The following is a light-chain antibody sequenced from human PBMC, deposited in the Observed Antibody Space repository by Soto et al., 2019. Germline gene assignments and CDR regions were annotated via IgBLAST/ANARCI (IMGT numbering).Light chain of an antibody. J-gene: IGLJ1*01. CDR2: DVS. Sequence: QSALTQPASVSGSPGQSITISCTGTTSDVGRYNYVSWYQHHPGKAPKLIIYDVSNRPSGVSNRFSGSKSGNTASLTISGLQAEDEDDYYCNSYTSSSTYVFGTGTKLTVL. CDR3: NSYTSSSTYV. CDR1: TSDVGRYNY. V-gene: IGLV2-14*03.